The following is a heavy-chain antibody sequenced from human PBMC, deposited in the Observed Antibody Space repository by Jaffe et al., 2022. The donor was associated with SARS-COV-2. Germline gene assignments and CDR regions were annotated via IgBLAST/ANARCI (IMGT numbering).Heavy chain of an antibody. V-gene: IGHV4-39*01. J-gene: IGHJ4*02. D-gene: IGHD3-3*01. Sequence: QLQLQESGPGLVKPSETLSLTCTVSGGSISSSSYYWGWIRQPPGKGLEWIGSIYYSGSTYYNPSLKSRVTISVDTSKNQFSLKLSSVTAADTAVYYCARRSEWLNVDYWGQGTLVTVSS. CDR3: ARRSEWLNVDY. CDR1: GGSISSSSYY. CDR2: IYYSGST.